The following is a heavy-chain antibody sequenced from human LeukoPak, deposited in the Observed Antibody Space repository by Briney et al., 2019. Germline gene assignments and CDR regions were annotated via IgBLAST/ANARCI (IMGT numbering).Heavy chain of an antibody. V-gene: IGHV3-20*04. CDR3: ARVGMIVVVADAFDI. CDR2: INWNGGST. J-gene: IGHJ3*02. CDR1: GFTFTNHW. D-gene: IGHD3-22*01. Sequence: GGSLRLSCAASGFTFTNHWMHWVRQAPGKGLEWVSGINWNGGSTGYADSVKGRFTISRDNAKNSLYLQMNSLRAEDTALYYCARVGMIVVVADAFDIWGQGTMVTVSS.